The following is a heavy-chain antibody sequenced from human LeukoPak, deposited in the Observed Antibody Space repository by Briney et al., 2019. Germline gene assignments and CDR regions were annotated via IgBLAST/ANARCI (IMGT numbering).Heavy chain of an antibody. J-gene: IGHJ4*02. CDR3: ARRRLGGYFDY. CDR1: GGSISSGDYY. CDR2: IYYSGST. Sequence: PSETLSLTRTVSGGSISSGDYYWSWIRQPLGKGLEWIGYIYYSGSTYYNPSLKSRVTISVDTSRKQFSLKLTSVTAADTAVYYCARRRLGGYFDYWGQGILVTVSS. D-gene: IGHD3-10*01. V-gene: IGHV4-30-4*01.